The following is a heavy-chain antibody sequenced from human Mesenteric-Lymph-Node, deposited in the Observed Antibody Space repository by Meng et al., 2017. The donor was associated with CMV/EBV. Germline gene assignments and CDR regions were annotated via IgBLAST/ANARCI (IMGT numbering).Heavy chain of an antibody. D-gene: IGHD3-3*01. CDR2: MSSDGSTK. Sequence: GESLKISCAASGFTLSTPVMHWVRPAPGKGLEWVAVMSSDGSTKYYADSVKGRFTISRDNSMNTLYLQMNSLRAEDTAVYYCARARAYDFWSGYLDYYYTMDVWGQGTTVTVSS. CDR3: ARARAYDFWSGYLDYYYTMDV. CDR1: GFTLSTPV. V-gene: IGHV3-30-3*01. J-gene: IGHJ6*02.